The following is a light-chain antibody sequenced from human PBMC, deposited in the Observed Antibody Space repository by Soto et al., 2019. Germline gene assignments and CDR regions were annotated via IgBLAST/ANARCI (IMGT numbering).Light chain of an antibody. CDR3: QQRRNGPAFT. J-gene: IGKJ2*01. CDR1: QSITRY. V-gene: IGKV3-11*01. Sequence: EIVLTQSPATLYLSPGERATLSCRASQSITRYLAWYHQKPGQAPRLLIYDSSTRATGIPGRFSGSRSGTHFALTISRLEPEEFVVYYCQQRRNGPAFTFGQGTKLEI. CDR2: DSS.